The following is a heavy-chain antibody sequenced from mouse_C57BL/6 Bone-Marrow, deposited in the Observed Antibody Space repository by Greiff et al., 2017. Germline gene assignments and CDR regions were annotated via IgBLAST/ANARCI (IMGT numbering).Heavy chain of an antibody. CDR2: SDPSDSYT. CDR1: GYTFTSYW. V-gene: IGHV1-50*01. J-gene: IGHJ2*01. Sequence: QVQLQQPGAELVKPGASVKLSCKASGYTFTSYWMQWVKQRPGQGLEWIGESDPSDSYTTYNQKFKGKATLTADTSSRTASMQLSSLTSEDSAVYYCARSRGPHYGRCFDYWGQGTTLTVSS. CDR3: ARSRGPHYGRCFDY. D-gene: IGHD1-1*01.